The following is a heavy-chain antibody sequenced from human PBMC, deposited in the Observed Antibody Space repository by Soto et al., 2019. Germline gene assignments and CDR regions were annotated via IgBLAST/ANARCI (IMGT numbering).Heavy chain of an antibody. CDR3: ARERGKAAAVHFDY. D-gene: IGHD6-13*01. J-gene: IGHJ4*02. CDR1: GFTFSSYW. CDR2: INSDGSST. Sequence: EVQLVESGGGVVQPGGSLRLSCAASGFTFSSYWMHWVRQAPGKGLVWVSRINSDGSSTSYADSVKGRFTISRDNAKNTLYLQMNSLRAEDTAVYYCARERGKAAAVHFDYWGQGTLVTVSS. V-gene: IGHV3-74*01.